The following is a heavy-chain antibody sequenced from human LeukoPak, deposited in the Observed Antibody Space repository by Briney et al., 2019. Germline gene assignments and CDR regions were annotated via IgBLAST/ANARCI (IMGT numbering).Heavy chain of an antibody. CDR2: IYSGGST. CDR3: ARVNGPHLDY. CDR1: GFTVSSNY. V-gene: IGHV3-66*01. Sequence: GGSLRLSCAASGFTVSSNYMSWVRQAPGKGLEGVSVIYSGGSTYYADSVKGRFTISRDNSKNTLSLQMNSLRAEDTAVYYCARVNGPHLDYWGQGTLVTVSS. J-gene: IGHJ4*02.